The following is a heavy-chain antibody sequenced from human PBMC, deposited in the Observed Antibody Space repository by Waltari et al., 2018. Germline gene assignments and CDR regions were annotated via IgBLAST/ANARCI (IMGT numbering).Heavy chain of an antibody. Sequence: EVQLVQSGAEVKKPGESLKISCKGSGYSFTSYWIGWVRQMPGKGLEWVGIVYPGDSDTRSSPSFQGQVTISADKSISTADLQWSSLKASDTAMYYCARGDYYDSSGYPDAFEIWGQGTMVTVSS. CDR2: VYPGDSDT. CDR1: GYSFTSYW. J-gene: IGHJ3*02. CDR3: ARGDYYDSSGYPDAFEI. D-gene: IGHD3-22*01. V-gene: IGHV5-51*03.